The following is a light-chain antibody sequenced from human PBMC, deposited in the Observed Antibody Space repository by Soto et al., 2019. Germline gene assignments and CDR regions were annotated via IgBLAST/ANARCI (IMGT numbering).Light chain of an antibody. CDR2: DAS. V-gene: IGKV1-5*01. Sequence: DIQMTQSPSTLSASVGDRVTITCRASQSISSWLAWYQQKPGKAPKLLIYDASSLESGVPSRFSGSVSGTEFTLTISSLQPDEFATYYCQQYRTFGQGTKVEIK. CDR3: QQYRT. CDR1: QSISSW. J-gene: IGKJ1*01.